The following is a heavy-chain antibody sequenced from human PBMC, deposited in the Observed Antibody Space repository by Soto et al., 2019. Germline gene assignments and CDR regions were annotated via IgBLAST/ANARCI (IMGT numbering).Heavy chain of an antibody. D-gene: IGHD3-9*01. Sequence: PGESLKISCKGSGYSFTSYWIGWVRQMPGKGLEWMGIIYPGDSDTRYSPSFQGQVTISADKSISTAYLQWSSLKASDTAMYYCPSQHKDYDILTGYYRGNWFDPWGQGTLVTVSS. J-gene: IGHJ5*02. CDR3: PSQHKDYDILTGYYRGNWFDP. CDR1: GYSFTSYW. V-gene: IGHV5-51*01. CDR2: IYPGDSDT.